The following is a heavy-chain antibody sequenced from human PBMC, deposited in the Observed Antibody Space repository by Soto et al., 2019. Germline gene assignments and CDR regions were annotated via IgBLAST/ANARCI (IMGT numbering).Heavy chain of an antibody. D-gene: IGHD4-17*01. J-gene: IGHJ6*02. CDR1: GFTVSSNY. CDR3: ARERTTVVSPPYYYYGMDV. V-gene: IGHV3-48*01. CDR2: ISSSSSTI. Sequence: GGSLRLSCAASGFTVSSNYMSWVRQAPGKGLEWVSYISSSSSTIYYADSVKGRFTISRDNAKNSLYLQMNSLRAEDTAVYYCARERTTVVSPPYYYYGMDVWGQGTTVTVSS.